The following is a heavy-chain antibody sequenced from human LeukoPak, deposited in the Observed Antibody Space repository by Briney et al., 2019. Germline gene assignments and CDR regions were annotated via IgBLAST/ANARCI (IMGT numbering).Heavy chain of an antibody. V-gene: IGHV3-21*01. D-gene: IGHD6-13*01. Sequence: GGSLRLSCAATGFTFSSYSMNWVRQAPGRGLEWVSSISSSSSYIYYADSVKGRFTISRVNAKNSLYLQMNSLRAEDTAVYYCARGAAAGSNWFDPWGQGTLVTVSS. CDR2: ISSSSSYI. CDR3: ARGAAAGSNWFDP. CDR1: GFTFSSYS. J-gene: IGHJ5*02.